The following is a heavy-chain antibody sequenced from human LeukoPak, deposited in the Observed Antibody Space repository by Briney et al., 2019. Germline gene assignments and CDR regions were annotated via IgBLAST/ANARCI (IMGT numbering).Heavy chain of an antibody. V-gene: IGHV3-23*01. Sequence: GGSMRLSCAASEFTFSSYALSWVRQAPGKGLEWVSAISGSGGSTYYADSAKGRFTISRDNAKNTLYLQMNSLRAEDTAVYYCAKCFEDIVVVVAATSVTFFDYWGQGTLVSVSS. D-gene: IGHD2-15*01. CDR2: ISGSGGST. CDR1: EFTFSSYA. CDR3: AKCFEDIVVVVAATSVTFFDY. J-gene: IGHJ4*02.